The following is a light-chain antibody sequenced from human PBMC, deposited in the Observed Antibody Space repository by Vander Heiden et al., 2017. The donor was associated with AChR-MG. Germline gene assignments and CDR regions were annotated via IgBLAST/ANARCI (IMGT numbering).Light chain of an antibody. CDR1: RLDVGCYNY. CDR2: EVR. Sequence: QAALTQPPSASGSPGQAVTISCTGTRLDVGCYNYVSWYQHHPGQAPNLLITEVRRRPAGVPDRFSGSKSGNTASLTVSELQAEDDADYYCSSYERSTTLLFGGGTKLTVL. CDR3: SSYERSTTLL. V-gene: IGLV2-8*01. J-gene: IGLJ2*01.